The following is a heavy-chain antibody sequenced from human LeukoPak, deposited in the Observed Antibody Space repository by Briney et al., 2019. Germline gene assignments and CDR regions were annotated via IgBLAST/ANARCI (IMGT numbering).Heavy chain of an antibody. Sequence: GGSLRLSCGASGFTFSSYAMSWVRQAPGKGLEWVSGISGSGDRRNYADSVKGRFTISRDISKNTLYLQMNSLRAEDTAVYYCAKGPKQLLVGSRGYYFDYWGQGTLVTVSS. D-gene: IGHD6-13*01. J-gene: IGHJ4*02. CDR3: AKGPKQLLVGSRGYYFDY. CDR1: GFTFSSYA. CDR2: ISGSGDRR. V-gene: IGHV3-23*01.